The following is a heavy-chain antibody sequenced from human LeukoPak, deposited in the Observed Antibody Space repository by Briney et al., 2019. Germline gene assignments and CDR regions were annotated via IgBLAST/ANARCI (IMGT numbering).Heavy chain of an antibody. D-gene: IGHD3-10*01. CDR2: IRSKANSYAT. CDR1: GFTFSSYG. V-gene: IGHV3-73*01. J-gene: IGHJ5*02. Sequence: RSLRLSCAASGFTFSSYGMHWVRQASGKGLEWVSRIRSKANSYATAYAASVKGRFTISRDDSKNTAYLQMNSLKTEDTAVYYCTTDGSGSYMNWFDPWGQGTLVTVSS. CDR3: TTDGSGSYMNWFDP.